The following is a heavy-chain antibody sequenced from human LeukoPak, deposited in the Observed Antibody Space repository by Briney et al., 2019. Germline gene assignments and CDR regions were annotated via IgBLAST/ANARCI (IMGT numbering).Heavy chain of an antibody. Sequence: PGRSLRLSCAASGXTFNSYAMHWVRQAPGKGLEWVAVISYDGSNKHYADSVKGRLTISRDNSKNTMYLQMNSLRIEDTAVYYCARDRGWAFDIWGQGTMVTVSS. CDR1: GXTFNSYA. CDR2: ISYDGSNK. CDR3: ARDRGWAFDI. J-gene: IGHJ3*02. V-gene: IGHV3-30-3*01.